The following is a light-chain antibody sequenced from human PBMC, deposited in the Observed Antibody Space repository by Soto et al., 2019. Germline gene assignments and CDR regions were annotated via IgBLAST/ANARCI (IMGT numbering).Light chain of an antibody. J-gene: IGLJ1*01. Sequence: QSVLTQPPSVSGSPGQSVTISCTGTSSDVGSYNRVSWYKQPPGAAPKLVIYEVIHRPSGVPDRFSGSKSGNTASLTISGLQAEDEADFYCYSYTSSSTYVGGTGTKVTV. V-gene: IGLV2-18*02. CDR2: EVI. CDR3: YSYTSSSTYV. CDR1: SSDVGSYNR.